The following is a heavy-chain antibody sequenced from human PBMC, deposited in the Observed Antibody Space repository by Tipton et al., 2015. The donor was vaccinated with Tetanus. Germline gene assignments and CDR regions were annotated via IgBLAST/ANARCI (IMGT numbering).Heavy chain of an antibody. CDR2: THHTGKT. D-gene: IGHD3-16*01. CDR3: ARDHGITWGGMGYYYGMDV. J-gene: IGHJ6*02. CDR1: GASITSYY. Sequence: TLSLTCSVSGASITSYYWNWIRQVPGKGLEWIGYTHHTGKTNYNPSLSGRVATSVDTSKNQFSLRLSSVTAADTAVYYCARDHGITWGGMGYYYGMDVWGQGTTVTVSS. V-gene: IGHV4-59*12.